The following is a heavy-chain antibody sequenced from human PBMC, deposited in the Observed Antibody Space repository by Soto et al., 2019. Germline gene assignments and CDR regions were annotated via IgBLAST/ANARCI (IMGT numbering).Heavy chain of an antibody. CDR2: ITLSSSYI. CDR3: ARDMKSVRFWGANGFDP. D-gene: IGHD3-16*01. J-gene: IGHJ5*02. V-gene: IGHV3-21*01. CDR1: GFNFGAFG. Sequence: GGSLRLSCGASGFNFGAFGMNWVRQAPGKGLEWVSSITLSSSYIYYADSVKGRFTVSRDNAKNSLYLDMKSLTVDDTAVYYCARDMKSVRFWGANGFDPWGQGTLVTVSS.